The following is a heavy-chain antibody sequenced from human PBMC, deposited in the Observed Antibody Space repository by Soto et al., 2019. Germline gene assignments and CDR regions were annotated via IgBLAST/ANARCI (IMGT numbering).Heavy chain of an antibody. CDR2: IYHSGNT. CDR3: TRTARYYVTESYPEGGLFDY. CDR1: GASISSGGYS. D-gene: IGHD3-16*01. V-gene: IGHV4-30-2*01. Sequence: QLQLQESGSGLVKPSQTLSLTCDVSGASISSGGYSWSWIRQPPGKALEWIGNIYHSGNTYYNPSLRGRVTMAVDTSKNQFSLRLNSLTAADTAVYFCTRTARYYVTESYPEGGLFDYWGQGALVTVSS. J-gene: IGHJ4*02.